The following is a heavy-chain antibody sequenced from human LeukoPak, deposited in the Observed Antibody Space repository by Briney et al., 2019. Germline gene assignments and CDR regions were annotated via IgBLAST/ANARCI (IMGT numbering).Heavy chain of an antibody. CDR1: GFTFSSYG. CDR3: ARDGVRSGYHEGPDY. J-gene: IGHJ4*02. CDR2: IWYDGSNK. Sequence: PGRSLRLSCAASGFTFSSYGMHWVRQAPGKGLEWLAVIWYDGSNKYFADSVKGRFTISRDNSKNTLYLQMNSLRAEDTAVYYCARDGVRSGYHEGPDYWGQGTLVTVSS. V-gene: IGHV3-33*01. D-gene: IGHD3-22*01.